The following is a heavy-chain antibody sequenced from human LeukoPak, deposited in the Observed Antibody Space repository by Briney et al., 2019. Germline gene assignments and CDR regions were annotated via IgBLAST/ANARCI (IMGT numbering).Heavy chain of an antibody. CDR1: GFTFSSYE. CDR3: ATYRQVLLPFES. CDR2: ISSSGSTR. V-gene: IGHV3-48*03. Sequence: AGGSLRLSCAASGFTFSSYEMNWVRQAPGKGLEWVSYISSSGSTRYYADSVKGRFTISRDTAKNSLYLQLNSLIAEDTAIYYCATYRQVLLPFESWGQGTLVTVSS. J-gene: IGHJ4*02. D-gene: IGHD5-18*01.